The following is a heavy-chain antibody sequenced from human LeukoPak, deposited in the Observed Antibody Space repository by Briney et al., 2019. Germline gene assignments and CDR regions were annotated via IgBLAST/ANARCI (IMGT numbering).Heavy chain of an antibody. J-gene: IGHJ4*02. CDR1: GGSISSYY. Sequence: SETLSLTCTVSGGSISSYYWSWIRQPPGKGLEWIGYIYYSGSTNYNPSLKSRVTMSVDTSKNQFSLKLSSVTAADTAVYYCARVPLADSGFDYWGQGTLVTVSS. CDR2: IYYSGST. D-gene: IGHD4-17*01. CDR3: ARVPLADSGFDY. V-gene: IGHV4-59*01.